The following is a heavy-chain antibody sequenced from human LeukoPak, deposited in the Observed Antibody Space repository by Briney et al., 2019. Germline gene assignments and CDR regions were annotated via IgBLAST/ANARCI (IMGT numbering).Heavy chain of an antibody. CDR2: ISSSSSYI. D-gene: IGHD6-13*01. CDR3: AKAGIAAAVPCY. Sequence: GGSLRLSCAASGFTFSSYSMTWVRQAPGKGLEWVSSISSSSSYIYYADSVKGRFTISRDNAKNSLYLQMNSLRAEDTAVYYCAKAGIAAAVPCYWGQGTLVTVSS. CDR1: GFTFSSYS. V-gene: IGHV3-21*04. J-gene: IGHJ4*02.